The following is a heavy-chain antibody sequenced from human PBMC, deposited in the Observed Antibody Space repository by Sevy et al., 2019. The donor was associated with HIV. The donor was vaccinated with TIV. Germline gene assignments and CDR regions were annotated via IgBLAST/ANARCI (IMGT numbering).Heavy chain of an antibody. J-gene: IGHJ4*02. D-gene: IGHD5-18*01. CDR1: GFTVSSNY. V-gene: IGHV3-66*01. CDR2: IYSDGST. CDR3: AGYTYGPPGY. Sequence: GGSLRLSCAASGFTVSSNYMRWVRQAPGKGLEWVSLIYSDGSTYHADSVKGRFTISRDNSKNTLYLQMNSLRAEDTAVYYCAGYTYGPPGYWGQGTLVTVSS.